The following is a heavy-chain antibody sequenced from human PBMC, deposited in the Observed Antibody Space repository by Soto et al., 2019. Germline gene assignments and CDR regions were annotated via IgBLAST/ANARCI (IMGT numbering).Heavy chain of an antibody. V-gene: IGHV1-46*01. CDR3: ARDYWYHDYYYYGMDV. J-gene: IGHJ6*02. CDR1: GYTFTSHY. D-gene: IGHD2-2*01. Sequence: ASVKVSCKASGYTFTSHYSRWVRQAPGQGLEWMGIINPSGGSTSYAQKFQGRVTMTRDTSTSTVYMELSSLRSEDTAVYYCARDYWYHDYYYYGMDVWGQGTTVTVSS. CDR2: INPSGGST.